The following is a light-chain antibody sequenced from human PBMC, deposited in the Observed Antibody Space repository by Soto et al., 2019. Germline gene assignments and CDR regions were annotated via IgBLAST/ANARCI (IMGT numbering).Light chain of an antibody. Sequence: QSALTQPASVSGSPGQSITIYCTGTSSDVGGYSYVSWYQQHPGKAPKLMIYEVSNRPSGVSNRFSGSKSGNMASLTISGLQAEDEADYSCSSFSSRSTLVVFGVGTQLTVL. CDR2: EVS. J-gene: IGLJ2*01. V-gene: IGLV2-14*01. CDR1: SSDVGGYSY. CDR3: SSFSSRSTLVV.